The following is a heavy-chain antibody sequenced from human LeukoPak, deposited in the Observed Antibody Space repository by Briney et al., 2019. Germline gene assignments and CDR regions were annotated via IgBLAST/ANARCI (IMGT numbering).Heavy chain of an antibody. CDR3: AMGSSAANFDY. J-gene: IGHJ4*02. CDR1: GGTVISYA. D-gene: IGHD2-2*01. CDR2: IIPIFGTA. Sequence: GASVTVSCTASGGTVISYAISWVRQAPGQGLEWMGGIIPIFGTANYAQKFQGRVTITADESTSTAYMELSSLRSEDTAVYYCAMGSSAANFDYWGQGTLVTVSS. V-gene: IGHV1-69*13.